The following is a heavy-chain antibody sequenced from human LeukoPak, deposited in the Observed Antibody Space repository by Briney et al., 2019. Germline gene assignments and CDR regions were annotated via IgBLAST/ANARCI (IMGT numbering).Heavy chain of an antibody. D-gene: IGHD3-22*01. J-gene: IGHJ3*02. CDR3: ASASSGYYYVGEGAFDI. Sequence: SQTLSLTCTVSGGSISSGSYYWSWIWQPAGKGLEWIGRIYTSGSTNYNPSLKSRVTISVDTSKNQFSLKLSSVTAADTAVYYCASASSGYYYVGEGAFDIWGQGTMVTVSS. V-gene: IGHV4-61*02. CDR2: IYTSGST. CDR1: GGSISSGSYY.